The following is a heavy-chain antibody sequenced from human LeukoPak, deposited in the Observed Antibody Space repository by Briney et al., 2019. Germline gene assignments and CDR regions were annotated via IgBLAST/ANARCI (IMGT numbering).Heavy chain of an antibody. Sequence: SETLSLTCTVSGGSISSYYWNWIRQPAGKGLEWIGRINTSGSTNYNPSLKGRITVSVDTSKNQLSLKLSSVTAADTAVYYCARGRRYCSGGSCYRSFYYFDYWGQGTLVTVSS. V-gene: IGHV4-4*07. D-gene: IGHD2-15*01. J-gene: IGHJ4*02. CDR3: ARGRRYCSGGSCYRSFYYFDY. CDR2: INTSGST. CDR1: GGSISSYY.